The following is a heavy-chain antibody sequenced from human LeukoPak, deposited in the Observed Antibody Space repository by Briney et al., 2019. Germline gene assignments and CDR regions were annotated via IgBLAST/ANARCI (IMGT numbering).Heavy chain of an antibody. V-gene: IGHV4-61*01. CDR2: IYYSGST. J-gene: IGHJ5*02. Sequence: KSSETLSLTCTVSGGSVSSGSYYWSWIRQPPGKGLEWIGYIYYSGSTNYDPSLKSRVTISVDTSKNQFSLKLSSVTAADTAVYYCARATTVTTWSFDPWGQGTLVTVSS. CDR1: GGSVSSGSYY. D-gene: IGHD4-17*01. CDR3: ARATTVTTWSFDP.